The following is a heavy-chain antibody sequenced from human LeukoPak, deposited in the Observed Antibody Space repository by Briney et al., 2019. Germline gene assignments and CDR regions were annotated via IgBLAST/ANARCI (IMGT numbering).Heavy chain of an antibody. Sequence: GGSLRLSCAASGFTFSSYSMKWVRQAPGKGLEWVSYISSSSSTIYYADSVKGRFTISRDNAKNSLYLQMNSLRAEDTAVYYCARDLYFDYWGQGTLVTVSS. J-gene: IGHJ4*02. D-gene: IGHD2-15*01. CDR3: ARDLYFDY. V-gene: IGHV3-48*04. CDR1: GFTFSSYS. CDR2: ISSSSSTI.